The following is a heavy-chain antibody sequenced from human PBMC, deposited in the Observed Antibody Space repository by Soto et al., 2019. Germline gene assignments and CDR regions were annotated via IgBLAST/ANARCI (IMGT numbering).Heavy chain of an antibody. J-gene: IGHJ6*02. V-gene: IGHV1-2*02. CDR3: ARDIVLVPAALVGMDV. Sequence: ASVKVSCKASEYTFTDYYLHWVRQAPGQGLEWMGWINPNSGGTNYAQKFQDRVTMTRDTSISTAYMELSSLRSDDTAMYYCARDIVLVPAALVGMDVWGPGTMVTVSS. CDR1: EYTFTDYY. D-gene: IGHD2-2*01. CDR2: INPNSGGT.